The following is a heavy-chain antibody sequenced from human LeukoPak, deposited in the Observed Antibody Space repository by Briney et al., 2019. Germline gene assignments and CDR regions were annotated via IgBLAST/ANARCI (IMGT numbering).Heavy chain of an antibody. CDR2: IIPILGIA. D-gene: IGHD2-21*02. CDR1: GGTFSSYA. Sequence: SVKVSCKASGGTFSSYAISWVRQAPGQGLEWMGRIIPILGIANYAQKFQGRVTITADKSTSTAYMELSSLRSEDTAVYYCARSEIAYCGGDCYSAGWFDPWAREPWSPSPQ. V-gene: IGHV1-69*04. CDR3: ARSEIAYCGGDCYSAGWFDP. J-gene: IGHJ5*02.